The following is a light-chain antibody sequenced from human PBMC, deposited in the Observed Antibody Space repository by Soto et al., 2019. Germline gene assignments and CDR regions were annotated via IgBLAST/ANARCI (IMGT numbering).Light chain of an antibody. CDR1: HGIISW. V-gene: IGKV1-12*01. Sequence: DIQMTQSASSVSASVGDRVTITCRASHGIISWLAWYQQKPGKAPKLLIYAASSLQSGVPSRFSGSGYGTDFTITISSLQPEDFATYYCQQANSFPWTFGKGTKVDIK. CDR3: QQANSFPWT. J-gene: IGKJ1*01. CDR2: AAS.